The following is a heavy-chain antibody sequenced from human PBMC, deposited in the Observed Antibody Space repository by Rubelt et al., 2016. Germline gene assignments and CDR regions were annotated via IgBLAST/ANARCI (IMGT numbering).Heavy chain of an antibody. V-gene: IGHV3-64*04. J-gene: IGHJ4*02. CDR1: GFTFSSYA. CDR3: ARGSTYYYDSSGYYYEWGFDY. D-gene: IGHD3-22*01. Sequence: VQLVESGGGLVHPGGSLRLSCSASGFTFSSYAMHWVRQAPGKGLAYVSAISSNGGSTYYADSVKGRFTISRDNSKNTLYLQMNSLRPEDTAVYYCARGSTYYYDSSGYYYEWGFDYWGQGTLVTVSS. CDR2: ISSNGGST.